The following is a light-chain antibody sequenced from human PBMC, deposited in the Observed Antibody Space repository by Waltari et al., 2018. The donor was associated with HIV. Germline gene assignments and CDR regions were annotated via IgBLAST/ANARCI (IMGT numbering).Light chain of an antibody. V-gene: IGLV2-11*01. Sequence: QSALTQPRSVSGSPGQSVTISCTGNSSDVGGYNYVSWYQQHPGKAPKLVIYDVSKRPSGVPDRFSGSKSANTASLTISGLQAEDEADYYCCSYAGSYTYVFGTGTKVTVL. CDR2: DVS. J-gene: IGLJ1*01. CDR3: CSYAGSYTYV. CDR1: SSDVGGYNY.